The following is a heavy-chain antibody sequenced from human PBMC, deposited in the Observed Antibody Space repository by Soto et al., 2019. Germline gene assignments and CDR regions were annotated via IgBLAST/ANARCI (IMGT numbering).Heavy chain of an antibody. CDR1: GDTFKNCV. CDR3: AAELGFGKLSVV. J-gene: IGHJ6*02. Sequence: QVQVVQSGVEVRRPGSSVKVSCKASGDTFKNCVISWVRQAPGQGLEWMGGIIPLFGTTDFAQRFKGRLTNMTDESTTTAYMELSRLRSEDTATYYCAAELGFGKLSVVWGQGTTVIASS. CDR2: IIPLFGTT. V-gene: IGHV1-69*01. D-gene: IGHD3-10*01.